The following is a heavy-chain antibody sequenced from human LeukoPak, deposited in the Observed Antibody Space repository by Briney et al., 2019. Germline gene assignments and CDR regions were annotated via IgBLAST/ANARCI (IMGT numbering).Heavy chain of an antibody. D-gene: IGHD3-10*01. CDR1: GFTLSSYW. Sequence: PGGSLRLSCAASGFTLSSYWMHWVRQVPGKGLVWVSRINPDGSTTTYADSVRGRFTISRDNAKNSLYLQMNSLRAEDTAVYYCARDSASGSRSPGLYWGQGTLVTVSS. J-gene: IGHJ4*02. CDR2: INPDGSTT. CDR3: ARDSASGSRSPGLY. V-gene: IGHV3-74*01.